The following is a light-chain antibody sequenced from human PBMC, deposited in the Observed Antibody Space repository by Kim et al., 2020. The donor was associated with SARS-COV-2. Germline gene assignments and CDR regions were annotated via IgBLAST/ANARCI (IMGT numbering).Light chain of an antibody. CDR2: GAS. CDR1: QSVSST. Sequence: VASGERATVSCRANQSVSSTLAWYQQRLGQTPRLLIHGASTRATGIPARFSASGSGTEFTLTINNLQSEDSAVYYCQQYNNWPWAFGQGTKVDIK. CDR3: QQYNNWPWA. J-gene: IGKJ1*01. V-gene: IGKV3-15*01.